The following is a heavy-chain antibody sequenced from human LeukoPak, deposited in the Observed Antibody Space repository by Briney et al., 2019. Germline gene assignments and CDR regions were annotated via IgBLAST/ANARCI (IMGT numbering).Heavy chain of an antibody. CDR1: GFTFSSYW. CDR3: ARDGIQLWPPPYDY. J-gene: IGHJ4*02. D-gene: IGHD5-18*01. V-gene: IGHV3-48*01. Sequence: RPGGSLRLSCAASGFTFSSYWMSWVRQAPGKGLEWVSYISSSSSTIYYADSVKGRFTISRDNAKNSLYLQMNSLRAEDTAVYYCARDGIQLWPPPYDYWGQGTLVTVSS. CDR2: ISSSSSTI.